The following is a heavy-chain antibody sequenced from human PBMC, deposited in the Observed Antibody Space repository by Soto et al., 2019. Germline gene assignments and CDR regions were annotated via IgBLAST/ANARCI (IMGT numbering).Heavy chain of an antibody. V-gene: IGHV3-74*01. CDR1: GFTFSNSW. CDR2: INSDGSNT. Sequence: EVQLVESGGVLVQPGGSLRLSCAASGFTFSNSWMHWVRQGPGKRLVWVSRINSDGSNTDYADSVKGRFTISRDNARNTLYLQMNSLRVADTYVYFCARLPVYTSTSIDYWGQGTLVTVSS. CDR3: ARLPVYTSTSIDY. J-gene: IGHJ4*02. D-gene: IGHD5-18*01.